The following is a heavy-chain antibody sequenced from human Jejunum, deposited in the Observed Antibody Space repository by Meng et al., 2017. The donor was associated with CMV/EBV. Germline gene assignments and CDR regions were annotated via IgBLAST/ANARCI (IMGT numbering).Heavy chain of an antibody. V-gene: IGHV4-31*02. CDR3: ARGGHGSSWYGVGWFDP. D-gene: IGHD6-13*01. J-gene: IGHJ5*02. Sequence: SSGGYYWGWIRQHPGKGLEWIGYIYSGWSTSYNPSLKSRVTISVDTSKNQFSLKLTSVTAADTAVYYCARGGHGSSWYGVGWFDPWGQGTLVTVSS. CDR2: IYSGWST. CDR1: SSGGYY.